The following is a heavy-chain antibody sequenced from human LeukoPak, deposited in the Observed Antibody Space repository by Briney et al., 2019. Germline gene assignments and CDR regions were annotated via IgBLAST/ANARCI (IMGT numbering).Heavy chain of an antibody. CDR2: INQDGSKK. D-gene: IGHD6-13*01. J-gene: IGHJ4*02. CDR1: GFTLSTYW. V-gene: IGHV3-7*04. CDR3: ARAVAAADSY. Sequence: PGGSLRLSCTASGFTLSTYWMSWVRQAPGKGLEWVANINQDGSKKYYVDSVKGRFTISRDNVKNSVYLQMNSLRAEDTAVYSCARAVAAADSYWGRGTLVTVSS.